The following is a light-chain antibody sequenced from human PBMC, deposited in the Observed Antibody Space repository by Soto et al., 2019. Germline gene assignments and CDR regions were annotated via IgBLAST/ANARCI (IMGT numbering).Light chain of an antibody. V-gene: IGKV3-20*01. Sequence: EIVLTQSPGTRYVSAGERATLSCRASQSVSGSYLAWYQQKPGQAPRLLIYGASSVATGIPDRFIGSGSGTDFTLTIRRLAPEDFAVYYCQQYGSSITFCQGTRLEIK. CDR2: GAS. CDR3: QQYGSSIT. J-gene: IGKJ5*01. CDR1: QSVSGSY.